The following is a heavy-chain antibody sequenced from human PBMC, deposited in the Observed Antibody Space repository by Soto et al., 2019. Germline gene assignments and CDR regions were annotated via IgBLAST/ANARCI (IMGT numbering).Heavy chain of an antibody. CDR1: GYSFTRYW. Sequence: GESLKISCYGSGYSFTRYWIGWVRQMPGKGLEWMGIIYPGDSDTRYSPSFQGQVTISADKSISTAYLQWSSLKASDTAMYYCARHLGEVAAPITVYGMDVWGQGTTVTVSS. V-gene: IGHV5-51*01. CDR3: ARHLGEVAAPITVYGMDV. D-gene: IGHD2-15*01. CDR2: IYPGDSDT. J-gene: IGHJ6*02.